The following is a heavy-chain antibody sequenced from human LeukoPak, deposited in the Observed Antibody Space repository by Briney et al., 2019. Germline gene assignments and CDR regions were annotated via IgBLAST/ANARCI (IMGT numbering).Heavy chain of an antibody. CDR1: GGTFSSYA. V-gene: IGHV1-69*13. CDR3: AARTGGFGELLNY. J-gene: IGHJ4*02. CDR2: IIPIFGTA. Sequence: PSASVKVSCKASGGTFSSYAISWVRQAPGQGLEWMGGIIPIFGTANYAQKFQGRVTITADESTSTAYMELSSLRSEDTAVYYCAARTGGFGELLNYWGQGTLVTVSS. D-gene: IGHD3-10*01.